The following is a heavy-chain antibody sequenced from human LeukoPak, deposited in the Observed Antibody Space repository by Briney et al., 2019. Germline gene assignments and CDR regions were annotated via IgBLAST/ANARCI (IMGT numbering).Heavy chain of an antibody. CDR1: GFTFSSYE. Sequence: GGSLRLSCAASGFTFSSYEMNWVRQAPGKGLEWVSYISGSGSTIYYADSVKGRFTISRDNAKNSLYLQMNSLRAEDTAVYYFARGGGGSSWSYYYYGMDVWGKGTTVTVSS. CDR3: ARGGGGSSWSYYYYGMDV. V-gene: IGHV3-48*03. D-gene: IGHD6-13*01. J-gene: IGHJ6*04. CDR2: ISGSGSTI.